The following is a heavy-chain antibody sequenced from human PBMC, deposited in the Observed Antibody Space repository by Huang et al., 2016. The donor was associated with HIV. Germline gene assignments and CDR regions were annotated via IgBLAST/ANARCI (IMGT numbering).Heavy chain of an antibody. J-gene: IGHJ6*02. Sequence: LQLQESGPGLVKSSETLSLICTVSGGSISSSSYYWGWIRQPPGKGPEWIGSIYYSGNTHYNPPLKSRVTISVDTSKNQFSLKVNSVTAADTAVYYCARHGRVAGHYYNNMDVWGRGTTVTVSS. CDR3: ARHGRVAGHYYNNMDV. V-gene: IGHV4-39*01. D-gene: IGHD6-19*01. CDR2: IYYSGNT. CDR1: GGSISSSSYY.